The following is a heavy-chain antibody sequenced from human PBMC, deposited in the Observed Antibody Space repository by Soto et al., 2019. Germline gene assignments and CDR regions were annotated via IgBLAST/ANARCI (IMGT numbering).Heavy chain of an antibody. CDR2: IKQDGSEK. J-gene: IGHJ5*02. Sequence: GGSLRLSCAASGFTFSNYWMSWVRQAPGKGLEWVANIKQDGSEKYYVDSVKGRFTISRDNAKNSLYLQMNSLRAEDTAVYYCAKGMAVAANWFDPWGQGTLVTVSS. CDR3: AKGMAVAANWFDP. D-gene: IGHD6-19*01. CDR1: GFTFSNYW. V-gene: IGHV3-7*01.